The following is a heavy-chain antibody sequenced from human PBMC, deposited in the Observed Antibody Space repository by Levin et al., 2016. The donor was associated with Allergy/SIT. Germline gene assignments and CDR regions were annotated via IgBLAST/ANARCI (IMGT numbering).Heavy chain of an antibody. D-gene: IGHD1-26*01. J-gene: IGHJ6*02. Sequence: WVRQAPGQSLEWLGWINADTGHTKYSQKLQGRATFTRDTSATTAYMELSGLKSEDTSVYYCARGSIDNAPYYYGLDVWGQGTTVTVSS. V-gene: IGHV1-3*01. CDR2: INADTGHT. CDR3: ARGSIDNAPYYYGLDV.